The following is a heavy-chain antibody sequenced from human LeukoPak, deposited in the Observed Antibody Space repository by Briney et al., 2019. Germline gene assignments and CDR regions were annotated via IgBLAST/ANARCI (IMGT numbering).Heavy chain of an antibody. D-gene: IGHD3-10*01. CDR2: IYYSGST. V-gene: IGHV4-59*01. J-gene: IGHJ6*02. CDR3: ARFIVLNSGSSYYYYGMDV. CDR1: GGSISSYY. Sequence: SETLSLTCTVSGGSISSYYWSWIRQPPGKGLEWIGYIYYSGSTNYNPSLKSRVTISVDTSKNQFSLKLSSVTAADTAVYYCARFIVLNSGSSYYYYGMDVWGQGTTVTVSS.